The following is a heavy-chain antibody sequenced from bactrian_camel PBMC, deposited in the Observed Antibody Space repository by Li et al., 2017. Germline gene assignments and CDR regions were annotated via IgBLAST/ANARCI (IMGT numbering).Heavy chain of an antibody. Sequence: VQLVESGGDLVQPGGSLRLSCAASGFTFNTAAMTWVRQAPGKGLEWVGAIAHWGTTYYNDSLKGRATISRDNAKATVYLQLTGLKTEDTAIYYCATSVYKIWGQGTQVTVS. CDR3: ATSVYKI. CDR2: IAHWGTT. D-gene: IGHD4*01. CDR1: GFTFNTAA. J-gene: IGHJ4*01. V-gene: IGHV3S40*01.